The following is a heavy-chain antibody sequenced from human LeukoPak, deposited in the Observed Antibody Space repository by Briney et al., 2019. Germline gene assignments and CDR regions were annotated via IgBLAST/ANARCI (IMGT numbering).Heavy chain of an antibody. CDR2: IPASGGST. D-gene: IGHD5-18*01. CDR3: ARDGGYSYGSDY. Sequence: GGSLRLSCAASGFTFSSNVMIWVRQAPGKGLEWVSSIPASGGSTYYADSVKGRFTISRDNSKNSLYLQMNSLRAEDTAVYYCARDGGYSYGSDYWGQGTLVTVSS. CDR1: GFTFSSNV. V-gene: IGHV3-23*01. J-gene: IGHJ4*02.